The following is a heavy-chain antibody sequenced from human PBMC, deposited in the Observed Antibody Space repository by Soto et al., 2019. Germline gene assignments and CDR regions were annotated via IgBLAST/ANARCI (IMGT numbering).Heavy chain of an antibody. CDR1: GGSISSSNW. V-gene: IGHV4-4*02. D-gene: IGHD4-17*01. CDR3: VRLWPGATTVTTGAAFDI. CDR2: IFHSGTS. Sequence: QVQLQESGPGLVKPSGTLSLTCAVSGGSISSSNWWSWVRQPPGKGLEWIGEIFHSGTSNYNPSLKSRVTISVDNSKNEFSLNLFSVTAADTAVYYCVRLWPGATTVTTGAAFDIWGQGTMVTVSS. J-gene: IGHJ3*02.